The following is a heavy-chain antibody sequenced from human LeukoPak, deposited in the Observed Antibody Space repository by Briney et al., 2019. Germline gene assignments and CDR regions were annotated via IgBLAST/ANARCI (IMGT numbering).Heavy chain of an antibody. CDR3: ARDADAIFGMVIIDS. CDR2: INPSSGGT. CDR1: GYSFTGHY. J-gene: IGHJ4*02. V-gene: IGHV1-2*02. Sequence: ASVKVSCKASGYSFTGHYMHWVRQTPGQELEWMGWINPSSGGTNYAQKFQDRVTMTRDTSITTAYMELNGLSSDDTAVYYCARDADAIFGMVIIDSWGRGTLLTVSS. D-gene: IGHD3-3*01.